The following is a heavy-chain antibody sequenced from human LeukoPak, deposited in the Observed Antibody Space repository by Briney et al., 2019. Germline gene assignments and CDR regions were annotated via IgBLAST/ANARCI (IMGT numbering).Heavy chain of an antibody. D-gene: IGHD5-18*01. CDR3: ARQTAMGRSGDY. CDR1: GNNFGTHW. J-gene: IGHJ4*02. V-gene: IGHV5-51*01. Sequence: GESLKISCKASGNNFGTHWIGWGRPMSGKGLEWMGIIDPSDSETRYTPSFQGQVTISVDKSLTTAYLQWNSLKASDTAMYYCARQTAMGRSGDYWGQRTLVTVSS. CDR2: IDPSDSET.